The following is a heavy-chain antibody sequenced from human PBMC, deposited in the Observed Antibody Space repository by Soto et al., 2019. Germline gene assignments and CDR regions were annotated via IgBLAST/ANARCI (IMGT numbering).Heavy chain of an antibody. J-gene: IGHJ4*02. V-gene: IGHV4-59*08. Sequence: SETLSLTCTLSGGSFNNNYWSWIRQPPGKGLEWIGYIYHSGSTNYNPSLKSRVTISIDKSKNQFSLKLSSVTAADTAVYYCARRLHDSSGYYSLDFWGQGTLVT. CDR3: ARRLHDSSGYYSLDF. CDR2: IYHSGST. CDR1: GGSFNNNY. D-gene: IGHD3-22*01.